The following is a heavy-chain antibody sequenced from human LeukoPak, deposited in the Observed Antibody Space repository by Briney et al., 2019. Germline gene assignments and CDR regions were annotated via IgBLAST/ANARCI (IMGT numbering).Heavy chain of an antibody. J-gene: IGHJ4*02. CDR3: ARGLGWGYYGSGSYYLYFDY. CDR2: MNHSGST. CDR1: GRSYSGHY. Sequence: PAETLSLPCAVYGRSYSGHYWSWLRQSPGKGLEWVGEMNHSGSTNYNPSLKSRVTISVDTSKNQFSLKLSSVTAADTAVYYCARGLGWGYYGSGSYYLYFDYWGQGTLVTVSS. D-gene: IGHD3-10*01. V-gene: IGHV4-34*01.